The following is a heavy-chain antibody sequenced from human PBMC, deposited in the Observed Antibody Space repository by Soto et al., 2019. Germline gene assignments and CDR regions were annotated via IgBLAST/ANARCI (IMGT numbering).Heavy chain of an antibody. CDR2: LYPMPGAA. V-gene: IGHV1-69*08. Sequence: QVQLVQSGPEVKKPGSSVKVSCQASGGIFDSYTVSWVRQVPGQGLEWMGRLYPMPGAANYAHNIQGRITMTAELSTSRVYMELRGLRSDDTAIYYCARDTTSSTSDTSQDLWGQGTLVTVSS. J-gene: IGHJ4*02. CDR3: ARDTTSSTSDTSQDL. CDR1: GGIFDSYT. D-gene: IGHD5-18*01.